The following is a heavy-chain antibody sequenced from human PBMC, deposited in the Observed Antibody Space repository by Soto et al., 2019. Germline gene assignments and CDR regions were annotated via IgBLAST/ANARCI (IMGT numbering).Heavy chain of an antibody. V-gene: IGHV3-33*01. J-gene: IGHJ4*02. CDR2: IWYDGSNK. Sequence: QVQLVESGGGVVQPGRSLRLSCATSGFTFSSYGMHWVRQAPGKGLEWVAVIWYDGSNKYYADSVKGRFTISRDNSKNTLYLKMNSRRAEDTVVYYCARNYNNDYWGQGILVTVSS. CDR1: GFTFSSYG. D-gene: IGHD4-4*01. CDR3: ARNYNNDY.